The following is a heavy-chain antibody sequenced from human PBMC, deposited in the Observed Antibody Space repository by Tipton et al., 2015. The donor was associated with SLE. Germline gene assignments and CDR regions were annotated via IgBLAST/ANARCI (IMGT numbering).Heavy chain of an antibody. D-gene: IGHD1-14*01. CDR3: AAYGTFDAFDI. CDR1: GGSIRSYY. Sequence: TLSLTCTVSGGSIRSYYWSWIRQPPGKGLEWIGYVYYSGSTKYNPPLKSRVTMSVDTSKNQFSLKLSSVTAADTAVYYCAAYGTFDAFDIWGQGTMVTVSS. J-gene: IGHJ3*02. CDR2: VYYSGST. V-gene: IGHV4-59*12.